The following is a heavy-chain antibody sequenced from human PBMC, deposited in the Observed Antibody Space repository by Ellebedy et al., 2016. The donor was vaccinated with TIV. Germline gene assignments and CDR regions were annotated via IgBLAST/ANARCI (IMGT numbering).Heavy chain of an antibody. D-gene: IGHD3-10*01. CDR3: AREFTGSGGMDV. CDR1: GYTFTSYD. CDR2: INPNGVDT. J-gene: IGHJ6*03. V-gene: IGHV1-46*01. Sequence: ASVKVSCXASGYTFTSYDINWVRQASGQGLEWMALINPNGVDTSYAQNFQGRVTMTRDTSTITVYMELNSLRFEDTAVYYCAREFTGSGGMDVWGKGTTVTVSS.